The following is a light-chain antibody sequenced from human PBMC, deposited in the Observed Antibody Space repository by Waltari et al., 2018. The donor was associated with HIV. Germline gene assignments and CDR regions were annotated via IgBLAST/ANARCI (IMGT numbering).Light chain of an antibody. J-gene: IGKJ2*01. CDR1: QNIGNY. CDR3: QQSFNTPST. CDR2: GAS. V-gene: IGKV1-39*01. Sequence: DIQMTQSPSSLSASVGDRVIIICRASQNIGNYLNWYRQKQGKAPNLLIYGASSLQSGVPSRFSGVGSGTTFILTISSLQPEDFATYFCQQSFNTPSTFGQGTKLEIK.